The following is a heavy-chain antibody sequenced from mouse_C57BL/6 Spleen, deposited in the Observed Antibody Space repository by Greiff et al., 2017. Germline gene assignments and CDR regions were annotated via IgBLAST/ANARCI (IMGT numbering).Heavy chain of an antibody. CDR1: GYTFTSYW. Sequence: QVQLQQSGAELVRPGSSVKLSCKASGYTFTSYWMDWVKQRPGQGLEWIGNIYPSDSETHYNQKFKDKATLTVDKSSSTAYMQLSSLTSEDSAVYYCARNDYDGGKNFDVWGTGTTVTVSS. CDR3: ARNDYDGGKNFDV. D-gene: IGHD2-4*01. V-gene: IGHV1-61*01. CDR2: IYPSDSET. J-gene: IGHJ1*03.